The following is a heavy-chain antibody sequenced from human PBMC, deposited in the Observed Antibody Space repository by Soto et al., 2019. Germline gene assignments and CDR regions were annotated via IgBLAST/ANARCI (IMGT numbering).Heavy chain of an antibody. CDR2: IHPSGQPI. CDR1: GFTFSSSE. J-gene: IGHJ3*01. V-gene: IGHV3-48*03. D-gene: IGHD1-26*01. Sequence: GGSLRLSCAVSGFTFSSSEMYWVRQAPGKGLEWISYIHPSGQPIFYADSVKGRLTISRDNANNSVFLQMNSLRAEDTAVYYCARRASRWGQGTMVTVSS. CDR3: ARRASR.